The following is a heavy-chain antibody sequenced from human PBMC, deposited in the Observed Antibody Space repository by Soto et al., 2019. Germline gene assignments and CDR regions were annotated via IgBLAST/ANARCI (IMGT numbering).Heavy chain of an antibody. V-gene: IGHV4-34*01. D-gene: IGHD3-3*01. CDR1: GGSFSGYY. J-gene: IGHJ4*02. CDR3: ARVPSKIRFLAHDY. CDR2: INHSGST. Sequence: ETLSLTCAVYGGSFSGYYWSWIRQPPGKGLEWIGEINHSGSTNYNPSLKSRVTISVDTSKNQFSLKLSSVTAADTAVYYCARVPSKIRFLAHDYWGQGTLVTVSS.